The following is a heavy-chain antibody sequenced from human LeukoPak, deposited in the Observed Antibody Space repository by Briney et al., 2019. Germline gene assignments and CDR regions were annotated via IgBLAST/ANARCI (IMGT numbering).Heavy chain of an antibody. CDR3: ARGVVITTAFDY. Sequence: SETLSLARAVYGGSFSGYYWSWIRQPPGKGLEWIGEINHSGSTNYNPSLKSRVTISVDTSKNQFSLKLSSVTAADTAVYYCARGVVITTAFDYWGQGTLVTVSS. J-gene: IGHJ4*02. D-gene: IGHD3-22*01. CDR1: GGSFSGYY. CDR2: INHSGST. V-gene: IGHV4-34*01.